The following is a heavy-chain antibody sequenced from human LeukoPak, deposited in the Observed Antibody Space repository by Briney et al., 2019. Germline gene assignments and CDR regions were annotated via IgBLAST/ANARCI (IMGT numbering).Heavy chain of an antibody. D-gene: IGHD3-22*01. CDR3: AKSDSSGGSGGDY. CDR1: GFTLWCYH. J-gene: IGHJ4*02. Sequence: GGSLRLSCSASGFTLWCYHMKWVPQAPGKGLEWVASISTSGSYIYYADSVTSQFISSRDHATNSLYVQMNSLRADDTVVYYGAKSDSSGGSGGDYGGWGTLITVTA. V-gene: IGHV3-21*01. CDR2: ISTSGSYI.